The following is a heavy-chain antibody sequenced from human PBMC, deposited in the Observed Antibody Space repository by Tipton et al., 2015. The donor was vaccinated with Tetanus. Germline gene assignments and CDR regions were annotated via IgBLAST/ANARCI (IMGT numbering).Heavy chain of an antibody. D-gene: IGHD3-9*01. Sequence: TLSLTCTVSGGSISSDGAYWSWIRQHPGEGLEWIGYISNSGSTYYNPSLKSRVTISVDTSKNQFSLKLNSVTAADTAVYYCARSGYYSRAYYHYRMDVWGQGTTVSVSS. J-gene: IGHJ6*02. V-gene: IGHV4-31*03. CDR2: ISNSGST. CDR3: ARSGYYSRAYYHYRMDV. CDR1: GGSISSDGAY.